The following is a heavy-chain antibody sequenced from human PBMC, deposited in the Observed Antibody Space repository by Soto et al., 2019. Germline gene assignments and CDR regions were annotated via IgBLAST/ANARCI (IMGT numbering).Heavy chain of an antibody. J-gene: IGHJ4*02. CDR3: AKGRYCRGGSCYYFCFDY. CDR1: GFTFSSYA. D-gene: IGHD2-15*01. CDR2: ISGSGGST. Sequence: EVQLLESGGGLVQPGGSLRLSCAASGFTFSSYAMSWVRQAPGKGLEWVSAISGSGGSTYYADSVKGRFTISRDNSKNTLYLQMNSLRAEDTAVYYCAKGRYCRGGSCYYFCFDYWGQGTLVTVSS. V-gene: IGHV3-23*01.